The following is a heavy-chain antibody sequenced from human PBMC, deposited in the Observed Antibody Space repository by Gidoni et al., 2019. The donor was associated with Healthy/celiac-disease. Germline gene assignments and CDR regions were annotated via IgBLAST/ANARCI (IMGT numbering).Heavy chain of an antibody. V-gene: IGHV4-39*01. Sequence: QLQLPASGPGLVKPSETLSLTCTVPGGALSSSSYYWGWIRQPPGKGLEWIGSIYYSGSTYYNPSLKSRVTISVDTSKNQFSLKLSSVTAADTAVYYCARQRGYCSSTSCAIFDYWGQGTLVTVSS. J-gene: IGHJ4*02. CDR2: IYYSGST. CDR3: ARQRGYCSSTSCAIFDY. D-gene: IGHD2-2*01. CDR1: GGALSSSSYY.